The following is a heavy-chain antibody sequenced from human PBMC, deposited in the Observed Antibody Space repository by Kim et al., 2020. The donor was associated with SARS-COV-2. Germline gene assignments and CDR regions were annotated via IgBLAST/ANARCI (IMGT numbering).Heavy chain of an antibody. D-gene: IGHD3-9*01. J-gene: IGHJ4*02. CDR3: ARHPTLYDILTGYYLPYYFDY. CDR2: IYYSGST. CDR1: GGSISSSSYY. V-gene: IGHV4-39*01. Sequence: SETLSLTCTVSGGSISSSSYYWGWIRQPPGKGLEWIGSIYYSGSTYYNPSLKSRVTISVDTSKNQFSLKLSSVTAADTAVYYCARHPTLYDILTGYYLPYYFDYWGQGTLVTVSS.